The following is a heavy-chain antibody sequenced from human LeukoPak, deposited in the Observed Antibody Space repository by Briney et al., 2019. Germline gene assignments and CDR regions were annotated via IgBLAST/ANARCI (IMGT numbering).Heavy chain of an antibody. J-gene: IGHJ6*02. CDR1: GYTFTGYY. Sequence: ASVKVSFKASGYTFTGYYMHWVRQAPGQGLEWMGWINPNSGGTNYAQKFQGRVTMTRDTSISTAYMDLSRLRSDDTAVYYCARSRMVRGVIFYYGMDVWGQGTTVTVSS. V-gene: IGHV1-2*02. D-gene: IGHD3-10*01. CDR2: INPNSGGT. CDR3: ARSRMVRGVIFYYGMDV.